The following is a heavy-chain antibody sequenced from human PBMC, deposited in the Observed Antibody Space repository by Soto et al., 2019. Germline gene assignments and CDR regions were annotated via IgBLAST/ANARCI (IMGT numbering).Heavy chain of an antibody. CDR3: ARAVGALGDGCAP. V-gene: IGHV1-18*01. J-gene: IGHJ5*02. CDR2: ISAYNGNT. Sequence: QVQLVQSGAEVKKPGASVKVSCKASGYTFTSYGISWVRQAPGQGLEWMGRISAYNGNTNYAQKLQGTVTMTTDTSTRTAYMEPRSLRSDATAAYYWARAVGALGDGCAPWGQGNRVTVSS. CDR1: GYTFTSYG. D-gene: IGHD1-26*01.